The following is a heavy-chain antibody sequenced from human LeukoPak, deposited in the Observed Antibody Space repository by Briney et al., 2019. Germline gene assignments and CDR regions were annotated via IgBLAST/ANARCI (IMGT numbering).Heavy chain of an antibody. V-gene: IGHV4-34*01. D-gene: IGHD3-16*01. CDR2: INHSGST. Sequence: SETLSLTCAVYGGSFSGYYWSWIRQPPGKGLEWIGEINHSGSTNYNPSLKSRVTISVDTSKNQFSLKLSSVTAADTAVYYCARGEALGLYYFDYWGQGTLVTVSS. CDR3: ARGEALGLYYFDY. J-gene: IGHJ4*02. CDR1: GGSFSGYY.